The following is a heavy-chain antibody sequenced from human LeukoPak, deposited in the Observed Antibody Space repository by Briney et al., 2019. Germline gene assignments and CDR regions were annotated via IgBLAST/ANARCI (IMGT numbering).Heavy chain of an antibody. CDR3: AKTVVPAAITAAFDY. CDR1: GFTFSDYY. J-gene: IGHJ4*02. Sequence: GGSLRLSCSASGFTFSDYYMSWVRQAPGKGLEWVSAISGSGGSTYYADSVKGRFTISRDNSKNTLYLQMNSLRAEDTAVYYCAKTVVPAAITAAFDYWGQGTLVTVSS. D-gene: IGHD2-2*01. CDR2: ISGSGGST. V-gene: IGHV3-23*01.